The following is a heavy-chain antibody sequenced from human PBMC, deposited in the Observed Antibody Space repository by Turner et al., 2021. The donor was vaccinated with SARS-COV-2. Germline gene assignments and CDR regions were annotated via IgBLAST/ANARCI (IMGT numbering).Heavy chain of an antibody. CDR1: GGTFSSYA. CDR3: ARVDGYYDSSGYYNDY. V-gene: IGHV1-69*01. J-gene: IGHJ4*02. CDR2: IIPIFGTT. D-gene: IGHD3-22*01. Sequence: QVQLVQSGAEVKKPGSSVKVSCKASGGTFSSYAISWVRQAPGQGLEGMGGIIPIFGTTSYAQKFQGRVTITEDESTNTAYMELSSLRSEDTAVYYCARVDGYYDSSGYYNDYWGQGTLVTVSS.